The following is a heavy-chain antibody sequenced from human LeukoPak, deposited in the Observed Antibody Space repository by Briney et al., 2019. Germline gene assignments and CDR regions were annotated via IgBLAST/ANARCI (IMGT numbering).Heavy chain of an antibody. J-gene: IGHJ1*01. V-gene: IGHV1-69*04. CDR3: ARGGVLQLAQYFQH. D-gene: IGHD6-13*01. CDR1: GGTFSSYA. CDR2: IIPILGIA. Sequence: ASVKVSCKASGGTFSSYAISWVRQAPGQGLEWMGRIIPILGIANYAQKFQGRVTITADKSTSTAYMELSSLRSEDTAVYYCARGGVLQLAQYFQHWGQGTLVTVSS.